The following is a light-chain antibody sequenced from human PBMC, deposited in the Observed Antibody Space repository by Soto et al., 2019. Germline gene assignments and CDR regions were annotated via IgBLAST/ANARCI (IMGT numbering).Light chain of an antibody. CDR1: SSDVGGYSY. J-gene: IGLJ2*01. Sequence: QSALTQPASVSGSPGQSITISCTGTSSDVGGYSYVSWYQQHPGKTPKLMIYEVNNQPSGVSHRFSGSKSGNTASLTISGLQTEDEADYYCSSFSSITREVFGGGTKVTVL. CDR3: SSFSSITREV. V-gene: IGLV2-14*01. CDR2: EVN.